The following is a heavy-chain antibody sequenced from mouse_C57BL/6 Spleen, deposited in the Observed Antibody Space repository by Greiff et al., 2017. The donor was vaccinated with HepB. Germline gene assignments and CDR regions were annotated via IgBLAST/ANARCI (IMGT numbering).Heavy chain of an antibody. CDR2: IHPNSGST. V-gene: IGHV1-64*01. J-gene: IGHJ4*01. CDR1: GYTFTSYW. CDR3: ARGVTTVVAHYYAMDY. D-gene: IGHD1-1*01. Sequence: QVQLQQPGAELVKPGASVKLSCKASGYTFTSYWMHWVKQRPGQGLEWIGMIHPNSGSTKYNEKLKSKATLTVDKSSSTAYMQLSSLTSEDTAVYYCARGVTTVVAHYYAMDYWGQGTSVTVSS.